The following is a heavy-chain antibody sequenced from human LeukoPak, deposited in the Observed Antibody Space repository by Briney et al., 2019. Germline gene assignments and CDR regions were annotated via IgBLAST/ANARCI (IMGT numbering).Heavy chain of an antibody. CDR2: IYYSGST. Sequence: SETLSLTCTVSGGSISSYYWSWIRQPPGKGLEWIGYIYYSGSTNYNPSLKSRVTISVDTSKNQFSLKLSSVTAADTAVHYCASQSMTLGVFDYWGQGTLVTVSS. J-gene: IGHJ4*02. CDR1: GGSISSYY. D-gene: IGHD2/OR15-2a*01. V-gene: IGHV4-59*01. CDR3: ASQSMTLGVFDY.